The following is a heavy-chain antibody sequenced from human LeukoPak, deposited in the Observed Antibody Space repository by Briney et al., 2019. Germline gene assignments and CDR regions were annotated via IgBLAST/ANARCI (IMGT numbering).Heavy chain of an antibody. CDR1: GYTFTGYY. J-gene: IGHJ6*03. D-gene: IGHD3-10*01. CDR2: IKPSSGGT. V-gene: IGHV1-2*02. Sequence: VASVKVSCKASGYTFTGYYIHWVRQAPGQGLEWMGWIKPSSGGTNYVQNFQGRVTVTRDTSINTAYMELSRLRSDDTAVYYCARDLMVRGPMDVWGKGTTVTVSS. CDR3: ARDLMVRGPMDV.